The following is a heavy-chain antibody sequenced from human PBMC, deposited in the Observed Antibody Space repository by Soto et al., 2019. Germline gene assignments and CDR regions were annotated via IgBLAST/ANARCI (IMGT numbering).Heavy chain of an antibody. D-gene: IGHD3-10*01. CDR1: GGSFSGYY. V-gene: IGHV4-34*01. J-gene: IGHJ6*03. CDR2: INHSGST. Sequence: SETLSLTCAVYGGSFSGYYWSWIRQPPGKGLEWIGEINHSGSTNYNPSLKSRVTISVDTSKNQFSLKLSSVTAADTAVYYCATSGRRIYYYYYMDVWGKGTTVTVSS. CDR3: ATSGRRIYYYYYMDV.